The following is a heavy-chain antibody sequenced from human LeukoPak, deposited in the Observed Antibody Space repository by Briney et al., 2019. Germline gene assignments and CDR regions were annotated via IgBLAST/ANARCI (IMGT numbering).Heavy chain of an antibody. Sequence: GRSLRLSCAASGFTFSSYGMHWVRQAPGKGLEWVAVIWYDGSNKYYADSVKGRFTISRDNSKNTLYLQMNSLGAEDTAVYYCARDGSLSMVRGVMDYWGQGTLVTVSS. V-gene: IGHV3-33*01. CDR3: ARDGSLSMVRGVMDY. CDR2: IWYDGSNK. D-gene: IGHD3-10*01. J-gene: IGHJ4*02. CDR1: GFTFSSYG.